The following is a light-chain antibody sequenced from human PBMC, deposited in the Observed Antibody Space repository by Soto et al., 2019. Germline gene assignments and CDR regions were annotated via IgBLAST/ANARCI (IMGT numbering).Light chain of an antibody. CDR1: NIGSTS. V-gene: IGLV3-21*02. CDR3: QVWNITPDHYV. CDR2: DDN. J-gene: IGLJ1*01. Sequence: SYELTQPPSVSVAPGQTARITCWGNNIGSTSVHWYQQRPGQAPVLVVYDDNDRPSGIPERFSGSNSENTATLTITRVEAGDEADYYRQVWNITPDHYVSGTGSKV.